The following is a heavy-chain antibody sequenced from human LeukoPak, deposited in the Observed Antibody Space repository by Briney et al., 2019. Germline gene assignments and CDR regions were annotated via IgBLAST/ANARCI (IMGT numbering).Heavy chain of an antibody. V-gene: IGHV1-8*03. J-gene: IGHJ4*02. Sequence: ASVKVSCKASGYTFTSFDINWVRQAPGQGLEWMGWMNPHSGNTGFTQKFQGRVTISRNTSITTAYMELSSLTSDDTAVYYCARGYRVEKRWDFWGQGTLVTLSS. CDR2: MNPHSGNT. D-gene: IGHD4-11*01. CDR1: GYTFTSFD. CDR3: ARGYRVEKRWDF.